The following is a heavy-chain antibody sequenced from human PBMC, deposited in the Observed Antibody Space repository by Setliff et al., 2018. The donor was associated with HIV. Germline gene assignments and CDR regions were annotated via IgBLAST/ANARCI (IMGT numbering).Heavy chain of an antibody. J-gene: IGHJ4*02. Sequence: ASVKVSCKASGGTFSSYAISWVRQAPGQGLEWMGGISAYNGNTDYAQKLQGRVTLTTDTSTSTAYMELRSLRSDDTAVYYCARDPPSSGWYRADYWGQGTLVTVSS. CDR3: ARDPPSSGWYRADY. CDR1: GGTFSSYA. CDR2: ISAYNGNT. D-gene: IGHD6-19*01. V-gene: IGHV1-18*01.